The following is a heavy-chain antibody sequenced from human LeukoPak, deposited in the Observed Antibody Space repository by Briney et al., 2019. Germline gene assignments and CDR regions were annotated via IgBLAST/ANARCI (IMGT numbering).Heavy chain of an antibody. CDR1: GGSFSNHF. CDR3: ARGDKLGYSSSWYLGVFDY. J-gene: IGHJ4*02. CDR2: IYPSGNT. V-gene: IGHV4-4*07. D-gene: IGHD6-13*01. Sequence: SETLSLTCSVSGGSFSNHFWSWVRQPAGKGLEWIGRIYPSGNTNYNPSLKSRVTLSVDTSKTQFYLSLSSVTAADTAVYYCARGDKLGYSSSWYLGVFDYWGQGTLVTVSS.